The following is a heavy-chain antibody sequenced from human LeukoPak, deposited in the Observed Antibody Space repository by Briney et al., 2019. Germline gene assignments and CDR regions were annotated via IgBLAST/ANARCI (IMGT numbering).Heavy chain of an antibody. CDR1: GFTFSTYG. Sequence: GGSLRLSCAASGFTFSTYGMHWVRQAPGKGLEWVAFISYDGSYKYYADSVKGRFIISRDNSKNTLYLQMNSLRAEDTAVYYCANLVYSGYDWVEYWGQGTLVTVSS. CDR2: ISYDGSYK. CDR3: ANLVYSGYDWVEY. V-gene: IGHV3-30*18. J-gene: IGHJ4*02. D-gene: IGHD5-12*01.